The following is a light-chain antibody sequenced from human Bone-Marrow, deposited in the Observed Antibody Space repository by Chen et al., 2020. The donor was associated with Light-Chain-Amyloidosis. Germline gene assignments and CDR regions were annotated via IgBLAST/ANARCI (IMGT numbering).Light chain of an antibody. CDR3: QVWDRSSDRPV. Sequence: SYVLTQPSSVSVAPAQTSTIACGGNTIGSTSVHWYQQTPGPAPLLVVYDDSDRPSGIPGRLAGSNSGNTATLTSSRVEAGDEADYYCQVWDRSSDRPVFGGGTKLTVL. CDR2: DDS. CDR1: TIGSTS. J-gene: IGLJ3*02. V-gene: IGLV3-21*02.